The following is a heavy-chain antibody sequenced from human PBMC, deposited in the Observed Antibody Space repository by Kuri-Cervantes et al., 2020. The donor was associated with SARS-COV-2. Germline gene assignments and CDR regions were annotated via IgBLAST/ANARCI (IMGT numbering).Heavy chain of an antibody. CDR2: IYYSGST. CDR1: GGSISSYY. V-gene: IGHV4-59*01. Sequence: GSLRLSCTVSGGSISSYYWSWIRQPPGKGLECIGYIYYSGSTNYNPSLKSRVTISVDTSKNQFSLKLSSVTAADTAVYYCARDPYYDYVWGSYRLGGAFDIWGQGTMVTVSS. CDR3: ARDPYYDYVWGSYRLGGAFDI. D-gene: IGHD3-16*02. J-gene: IGHJ3*02.